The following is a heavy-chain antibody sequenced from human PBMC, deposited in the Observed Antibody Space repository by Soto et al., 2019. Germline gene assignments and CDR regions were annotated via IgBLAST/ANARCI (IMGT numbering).Heavy chain of an antibody. Sequence: ASVKVSCKASGYTFTSYYMHWVRQAPGQGLEWMGIINPSGGSTSYAQKFQGRVTRTRDTSTSTVYMELSSLRSEDTAVYYCARDLTPSIDYDFWSGYYHFDYWGQGTLVTVSS. CDR3: ARDLTPSIDYDFWSGYYHFDY. D-gene: IGHD3-3*01. CDR2: INPSGGST. CDR1: GYTFTSYY. V-gene: IGHV1-46*01. J-gene: IGHJ4*02.